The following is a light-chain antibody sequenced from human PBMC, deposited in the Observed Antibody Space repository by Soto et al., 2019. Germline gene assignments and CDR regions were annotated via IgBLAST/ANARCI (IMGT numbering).Light chain of an antibody. CDR2: DVT. Sequence: QSALTQPRSVSGSPGQSVTISCTGTSSDVGGYNYVSWYQHHPGKAPKLIIYDVTKRPSGVPYRFSGSKSGNTASLTISGLQAEDEADYYCCSYAGSYNYVFGTETKLTVL. V-gene: IGLV2-11*01. J-gene: IGLJ1*01. CDR3: CSYAGSYNYV. CDR1: SSDVGGYNY.